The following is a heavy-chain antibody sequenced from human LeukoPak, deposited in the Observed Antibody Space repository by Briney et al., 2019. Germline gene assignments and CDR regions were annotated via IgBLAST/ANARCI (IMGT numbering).Heavy chain of an antibody. CDR2: ISGSDGST. CDR1: GFTFSTYA. V-gene: IGHV3-23*01. D-gene: IGHD3-22*01. J-gene: IGHJ4*02. CDR3: ARYYDKSGYYGRHDY. Sequence: GGSLRLSCAASGFTFSTYAMSWVRQAPGKGLEWVSAISGSDGSTYYADAVRGRFTISRDNSKSTLYLQMNSLRAEDTVVYYCARYYDKSGYYGRHDYWGQGTLVTVSS.